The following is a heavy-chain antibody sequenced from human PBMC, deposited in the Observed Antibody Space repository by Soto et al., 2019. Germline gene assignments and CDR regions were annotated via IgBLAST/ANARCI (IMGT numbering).Heavy chain of an antibody. J-gene: IGHJ6*02. Sequence: GGSLRLSCAASGFTFSSYAMHWVRQAPGKGLEWVAVISYDGSNKYYADSVKGRFTISRDNSKNTLYLQMNSLRAEDTAVYYCARDLSVTTKKNRVYHYYYYGMDVWGQGTTVTVSS. CDR1: GFTFSSYA. CDR2: ISYDGSNK. D-gene: IGHD4-17*01. CDR3: ARDLSVTTKKNRVYHYYYYGMDV. V-gene: IGHV3-30-3*01.